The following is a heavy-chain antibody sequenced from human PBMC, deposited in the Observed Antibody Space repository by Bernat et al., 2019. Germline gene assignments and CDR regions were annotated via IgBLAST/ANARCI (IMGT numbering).Heavy chain of an antibody. Sequence: VQLVESGGGVVQPGRSLRLSCAASGFTFSSYSMNWVRQAPGKGLEWVSYISSSSSTIYYADSVKGRLTISRDNAKNSLYLQMNSLRAEDTAVYYCARDPPQYCSGGSCDNYWGQGTLVTVSS. CDR1: GFTFSSYS. J-gene: IGHJ4*02. D-gene: IGHD2-15*01. CDR3: ARDPPQYCSGGSCDNY. V-gene: IGHV3-48*01. CDR2: ISSSSSTI.